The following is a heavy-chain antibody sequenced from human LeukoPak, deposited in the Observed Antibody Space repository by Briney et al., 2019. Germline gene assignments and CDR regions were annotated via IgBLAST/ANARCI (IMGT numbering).Heavy chain of an antibody. CDR1: GGSISSSSHY. CDR3: ARIRPLRYYYDSSGYLRPTDH. V-gene: IGHV4-39*07. D-gene: IGHD3-22*01. CDR2: IYYSGST. J-gene: IGHJ4*02. Sequence: SETLSLTCTVSGGSISSSSHYWGWIRQPPGKGLEWIGYIYYSGSTYYNPSLKSRVTISVDTSKNQFSLKLSSVTAADTAVYYCARIRPLRYYYDSSGYLRPTDHWGQGTLVTVSS.